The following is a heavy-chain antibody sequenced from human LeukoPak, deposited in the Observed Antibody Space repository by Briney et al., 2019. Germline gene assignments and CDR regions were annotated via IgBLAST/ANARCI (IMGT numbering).Heavy chain of an antibody. CDR1: GYTFTNYA. J-gene: IGHJ3*02. CDR2: INAGNGNT. CDR3: ARDPSGSGPDLVERKHAFDI. D-gene: IGHD3-10*01. Sequence: ASVKVSCKASGYTFTNYAMHWVRQAPGQRLEWMGWINAGNGNTKYSQKFQGRVTITRDTSASTAYMELSSLRSEDTAVYYCARDPSGSGPDLVERKHAFDIWGQGTMVTVSS. V-gene: IGHV1-3*01.